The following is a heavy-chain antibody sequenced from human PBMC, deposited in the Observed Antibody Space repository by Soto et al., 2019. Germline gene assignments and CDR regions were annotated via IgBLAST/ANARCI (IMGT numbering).Heavy chain of an antibody. V-gene: IGHV1-18*01. Sequence: ASVKVSCKASGYTFTSYGISWVRQAPGQGLEWMGWISAYNGNTNFAQKLQGRVTMTTDTSTSTAYMELRSLRSDDTAVYYCARPLSSSWYGTRYYFDYWGQGTLVTVSS. D-gene: IGHD6-13*01. CDR1: GYTFTSYG. CDR2: ISAYNGNT. J-gene: IGHJ4*02. CDR3: ARPLSSSWYGTRYYFDY.